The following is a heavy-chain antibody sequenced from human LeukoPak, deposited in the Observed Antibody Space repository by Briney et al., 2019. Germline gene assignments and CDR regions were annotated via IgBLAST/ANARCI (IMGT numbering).Heavy chain of an antibody. V-gene: IGHV3-33*01. J-gene: IGHJ3*02. CDR3: ARDQGIVVVPAANDAFDI. Sequence: GGSLRLSCAASGFTFSSYGMHWVRQAPGKGLEWVAIIWYDGTYKYYVDSVKGRFTISRDNSKNTLYLQMNSLRAEDTAVYYCARDQGIVVVPAANDAFDIWGQGTMVTVSS. CDR1: GFTFSSYG. D-gene: IGHD2-2*01. CDR2: IWYDGTYK.